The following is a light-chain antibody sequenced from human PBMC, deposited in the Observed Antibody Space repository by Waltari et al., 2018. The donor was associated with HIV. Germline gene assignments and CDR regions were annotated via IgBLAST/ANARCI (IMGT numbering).Light chain of an antibody. CDR3: QQYGSSPPLT. J-gene: IGKJ4*01. CDR1: QSITNSY. V-gene: IGKV3-20*01. Sequence: EIVLTQSPGTLSLSPGERATLSCRASQSITNSYLAWYQQKPGQAPRLLIYGASSRATGIPGRFSGSGSGTDFTLTISRLEPEDFAVYYCQQYGSSPPLTFGGGTKVEIK. CDR2: GAS.